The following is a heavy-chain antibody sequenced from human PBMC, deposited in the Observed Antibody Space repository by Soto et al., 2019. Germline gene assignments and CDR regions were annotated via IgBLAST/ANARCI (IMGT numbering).Heavy chain of an antibody. CDR1: GFTLRLHA. CDR3: ARDGQQLTPYALDV. D-gene: IGHD6-13*01. J-gene: IGHJ6*02. V-gene: IGHV3-33*08. CDR2: IWYDGSNK. Sequence: QVQLVESGGGVIQPGRSLRLSCAASGFTLRLHAMHWVRQAPGKGLEWVAQIWYDGSNKYYTDSVKGRFTVSRDDFKNKVFLQMESLRAEDTAVYYCARDGQQLTPYALDVWGQGTTVIVSS.